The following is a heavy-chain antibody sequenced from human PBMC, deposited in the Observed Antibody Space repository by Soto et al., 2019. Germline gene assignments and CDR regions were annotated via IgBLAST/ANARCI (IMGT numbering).Heavy chain of an antibody. J-gene: IGHJ3*02. CDR1: GGSISSSNLH. D-gene: IGHD3-3*02. Sequence: ERLSRAGTVSGGSISSSNLHWGWTRQPPGKGLEYSGSVYYGGAIFYSGNIYYNPSLKSRVTISVDTSKNQFSLRLSSVTDADTGVYYSVRYDRINMKPYSPEGFHIWGQGTTVTV. CDR3: VRYDRINMKPYSPEGFHI. CDR2: VYYGGAIFYSGNI. V-gene: IGHV4-39*01.